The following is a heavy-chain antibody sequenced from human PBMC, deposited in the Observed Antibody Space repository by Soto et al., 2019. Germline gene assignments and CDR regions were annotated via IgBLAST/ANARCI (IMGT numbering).Heavy chain of an antibody. Sequence: EVQLLESGGGLVQPGGSLRLSCAASGFTFSSYAMSWVRQAPGKGLEWVSSISGTGGRTYYADSVKGRFTVSRDNSNNTIYLQMNSLRAEETAEYYCANRDPVEMAPIGAFNSWGQGTLVTVSS. CDR3: ANRDPVEMAPIGAFNS. CDR1: GFTFSSYA. D-gene: IGHD3-16*01. V-gene: IGHV3-23*01. J-gene: IGHJ4*02. CDR2: ISGTGGRT.